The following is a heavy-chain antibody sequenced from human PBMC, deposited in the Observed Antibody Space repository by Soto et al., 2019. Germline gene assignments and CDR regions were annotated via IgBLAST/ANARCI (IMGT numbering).Heavy chain of an antibody. V-gene: IGHV4-34*01. CDR3: ATSRLRFRDLGY. D-gene: IGHD5-12*01. CDR2: INHSGST. Sequence: SETLSLTCAVYGGSFSGYYWSWIRQPPGKGLEWIGEINHSGSTNYNPSLKSRVTISVDTSKNQFSLKLSSVTAADTAVYYCATSRLRFRDLGYWGQGTLVTVSS. CDR1: GGSFSGYY. J-gene: IGHJ4*02.